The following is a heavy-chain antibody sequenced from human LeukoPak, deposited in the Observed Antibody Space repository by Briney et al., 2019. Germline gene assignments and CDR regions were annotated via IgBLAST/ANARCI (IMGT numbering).Heavy chain of an antibody. V-gene: IGHV3-64*04. D-gene: IGHD3-22*01. CDR2: ISSDGGIT. CDR1: GFTFTNYA. CDR3: ARAVRTYDSSGDYLDAFDI. J-gene: IGHJ3*02. Sequence: PGGSLRLSCSASGFTFTNYAMHWVRQAPGKGLEFVSSISSDGGITYYADSVKGRFNISRDNAKNTLYLQMNSLRAEDTAVYYCARAVRTYDSSGDYLDAFDIWGQGTMVTVSS.